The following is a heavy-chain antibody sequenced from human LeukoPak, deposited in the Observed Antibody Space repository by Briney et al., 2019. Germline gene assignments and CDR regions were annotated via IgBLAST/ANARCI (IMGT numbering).Heavy chain of an antibody. V-gene: IGHV3-23*01. J-gene: IGHJ6*03. Sequence: GGSLRLSCAASGFTFSSYAMSWVRQAPGKGLEWVSAISGSGGSTYYADSVKGRFTISRDNAKNSLYLQMNSLKAEDTAVYYCARDCSGGSCYSGWDDYYYYYMDVWGKGTTVTVSS. CDR3: ARDCSGGSCYSGWDDYYYYYMDV. CDR2: ISGSGGST. CDR1: GFTFSSYA. D-gene: IGHD2-15*01.